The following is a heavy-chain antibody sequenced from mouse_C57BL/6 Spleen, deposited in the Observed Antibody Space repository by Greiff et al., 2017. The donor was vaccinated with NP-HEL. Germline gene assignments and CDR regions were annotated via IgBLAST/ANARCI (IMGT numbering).Heavy chain of an antibody. Sequence: VKLVESGPGLVQPSQRLSITCTVSGFSLTSYGVHWVRQSPGKGLEWLGVIWRGGSTDYNAAFMSRLSITKDNSKSQVFFKMNSLQADDTAIYYCAKAGGPSYWYFDVWGTGTTVTVSS. V-gene: IGHV2-5*01. CDR3: AKAGGPSYWYFDV. CDR1: GFSLTSYG. J-gene: IGHJ1*03. D-gene: IGHD4-1*01. CDR2: IWRGGST.